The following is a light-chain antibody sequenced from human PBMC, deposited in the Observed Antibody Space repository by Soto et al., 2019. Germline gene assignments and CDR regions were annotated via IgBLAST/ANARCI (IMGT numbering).Light chain of an antibody. CDR1: QSINSW. V-gene: IGKV1-5*03. J-gene: IGKJ4*02. CDR2: KAS. Sequence: DIQMTQSPSTLSASVGDTVTITCRATQSINSWLAWFQQKPGKAPKLLVYKASRLESGVPSRFSGSESGTEFTLTISSLQPDYFASYYCLHYNNFSPCTFGGGTNVEI. CDR3: LHYNNFSPCT.